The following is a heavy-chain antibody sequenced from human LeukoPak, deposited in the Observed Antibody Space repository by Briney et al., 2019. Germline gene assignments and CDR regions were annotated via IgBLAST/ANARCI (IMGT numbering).Heavy chain of an antibody. V-gene: IGHV1-69*13. CDR1: GYTFTSYD. J-gene: IGHJ5*02. CDR3: ARDRYYDSSGYYSNWFDP. D-gene: IGHD3-22*01. Sequence: SVKVSCKASGYTFTSYDINWVRQAPGQGLEWMGGIIPIFGTANYAQKFQGRVTITADESTSTAYMELSSLRSEDTAVYYCARDRYYDSSGYYSNWFDPWGQGTLVTVSS. CDR2: IIPIFGTA.